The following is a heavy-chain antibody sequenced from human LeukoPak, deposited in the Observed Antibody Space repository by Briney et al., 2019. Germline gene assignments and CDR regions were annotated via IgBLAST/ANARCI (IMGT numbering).Heavy chain of an antibody. Sequence: SETLSLTCTVSNASISSNTYYRAWIRQPPGKGLEYIGSINYRGSTYYTPSLKSRVTLSVDTSKNQFSLKLNSVTAADTAVYYCARGDCSSTICYSPMDVWGKGTTVTVSS. CDR1: NASISSNTYY. CDR3: ARGDCSSTICYSPMDV. D-gene: IGHD2-2*01. CDR2: INYRGST. J-gene: IGHJ6*03. V-gene: IGHV4-39*07.